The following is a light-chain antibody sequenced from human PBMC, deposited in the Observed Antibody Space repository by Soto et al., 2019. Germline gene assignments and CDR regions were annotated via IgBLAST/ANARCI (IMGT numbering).Light chain of an antibody. J-gene: IGKJ1*01. CDR3: QKANSLXPWT. V-gene: IGKV1-12*01. CDR2: AAS. Sequence: DIQMTQSPSSVSASVVDRVTITCRAIHVISSWLAWYHQKQGKATKLLIYAASSLQSGVPSRFRGSGSATDFTIPISSLQPEDFATYYCQKANSLXPWTFGQGTKV. CDR1: HVISSW.